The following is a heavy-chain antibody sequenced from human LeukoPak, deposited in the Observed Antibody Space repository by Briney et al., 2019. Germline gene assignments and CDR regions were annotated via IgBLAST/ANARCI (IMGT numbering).Heavy chain of an antibody. J-gene: IGHJ4*02. CDR3: AKGATGLRIVGDD. D-gene: IGHD2-15*01. Sequence: GGSLRLSCAASGFTFSNYAMTRVRQAPGKGLEWVSTITGSGNDAYYADSVKGRFTISRDNSKNMLYLQMDSLRAEDTAVYYCAKGATGLRIVGDDWGQGTLVTVSS. CDR1: GFTFSNYA. V-gene: IGHV3-23*01. CDR2: ITGSGNDA.